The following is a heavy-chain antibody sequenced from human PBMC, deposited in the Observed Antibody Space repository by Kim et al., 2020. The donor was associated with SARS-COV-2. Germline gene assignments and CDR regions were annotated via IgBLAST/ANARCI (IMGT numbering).Heavy chain of an antibody. CDR3: ARGKKWVVD. Sequence: STIYHADSVKGRFTISRDNAKNSLYLQMNSLRAEDTAVYYCARGKKWVVDWGQGTMVTVSS. CDR2: STI. V-gene: IGHV3-11*01. D-gene: IGHD6-19*01. J-gene: IGHJ3*01.